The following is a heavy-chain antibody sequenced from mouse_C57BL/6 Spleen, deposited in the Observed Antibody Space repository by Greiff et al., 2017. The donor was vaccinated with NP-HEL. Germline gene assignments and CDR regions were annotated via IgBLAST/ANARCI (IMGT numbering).Heavy chain of an antibody. CDR2: IDPNSGGT. Sequence: QVQLQQPGAELVKPGASVKLSCKASGYTFTSYWMHWVKQRPGRGLEWIGRIDPNSGGTKYNEKFKSQATLTVDKPSSTAYMQRSSLTSEDSAVYYCARLDDGYLYDRDYWGKGTSVTVSS. CDR3: ARLDDGYLYDRDY. V-gene: IGHV1-72*01. D-gene: IGHD2-3*01. CDR1: GYTFTSYW. J-gene: IGHJ4*01.